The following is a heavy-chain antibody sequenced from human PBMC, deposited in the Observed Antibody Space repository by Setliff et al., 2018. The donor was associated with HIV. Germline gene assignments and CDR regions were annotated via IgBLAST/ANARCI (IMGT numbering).Heavy chain of an antibody. J-gene: IGHJ3*02. CDR3: ARDLVWPYSSRWYDAFDI. Sequence: GGSLRLSCAASGFTFDDYAMHWVRQAPGKGLEWVSGISWNSGSIGYADSVKGRFTISRDNAKNSLYLQMNSLRAEDTAVYYCARDLVWPYSSRWYDAFDIWGQGTMVTVSS. CDR1: GFTFDDYA. CDR2: ISWNSGSI. D-gene: IGHD6-13*01. V-gene: IGHV3-9*01.